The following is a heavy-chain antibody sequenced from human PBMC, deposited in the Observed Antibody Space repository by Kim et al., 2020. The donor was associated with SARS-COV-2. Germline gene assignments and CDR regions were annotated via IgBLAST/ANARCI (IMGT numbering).Heavy chain of an antibody. CDR2: IYYSGST. CDR1: GGSISSYY. CDR3: ARDLGIYYDSSGYYYVPWFDP. Sequence: SETLSLTCTVSGGSISSYYWSWIRQPPGKGLEWIGYIYYSGSTNYNPSLKSRVTISVDTSKNQFSLKLSSVTAADTAVYYCARDLGIYYDSSGYYYVPWFDPWGQGTLVTVSS. D-gene: IGHD3-22*01. V-gene: IGHV4-59*13. J-gene: IGHJ5*02.